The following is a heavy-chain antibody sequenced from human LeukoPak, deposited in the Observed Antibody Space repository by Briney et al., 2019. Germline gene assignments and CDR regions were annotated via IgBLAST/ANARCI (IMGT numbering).Heavy chain of an antibody. D-gene: IGHD3-16*01. J-gene: IGHJ4*02. V-gene: IGHV4-59*02. CDR3: ARVGLGDDTWGTYSFAY. CDR2: IYYTGRT. Sequence: PPEALSLTCTVSGDSVNTYYWSWIRQPPGKGLEWIGYIYYTGRTNYSPSLKSRVFISLDTSKNQFSLGLSSVTAADTAIYYCARVGLGDDTWGTYSFAYWRQ. CDR1: GDSVNTYY.